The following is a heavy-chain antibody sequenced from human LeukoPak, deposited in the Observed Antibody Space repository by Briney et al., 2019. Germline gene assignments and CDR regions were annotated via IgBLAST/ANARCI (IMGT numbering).Heavy chain of an antibody. CDR2: VYSSGVG. Sequence: SETLSLTCTLSGGSITGYYWNWIRQPAGQGLEWLGRVYSSGVGNYNPSLTRRVTMSVDTSKNQFSLKLTSLTAADTAVYYCAREEFLHEIDSSGYFVYWGQGTLVTVSS. CDR1: GGSITGYY. CDR3: AREEFLHEIDSSGYFVY. D-gene: IGHD3-22*01. V-gene: IGHV4-4*07. J-gene: IGHJ4*02.